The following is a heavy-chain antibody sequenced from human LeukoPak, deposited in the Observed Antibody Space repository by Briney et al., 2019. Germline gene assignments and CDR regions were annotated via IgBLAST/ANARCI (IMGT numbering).Heavy chain of an antibody. V-gene: IGHV3-11*01. J-gene: IGHJ4*02. Sequence: PGGSLRLSCAASGFTFSDYYMSWIRQAPGKGLEWVSYISSSGSTIYYADSVKGRFTISRDNAKNSLYLQMNSLRAEDTAVYYCASRYCSSTSCPPPGYFDYWGQGTLVTVSS. D-gene: IGHD2-2*01. CDR1: GFTFSDYY. CDR2: ISSSGSTI. CDR3: ASRYCSSTSCPPPGYFDY.